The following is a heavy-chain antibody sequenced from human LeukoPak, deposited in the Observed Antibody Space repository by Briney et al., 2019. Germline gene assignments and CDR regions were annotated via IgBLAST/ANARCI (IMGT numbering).Heavy chain of an antibody. CDR2: ISANGSIT. CDR3: ARDLEWEPAGWFDP. Sequence: GGSLRLSCAASGFTFSAYGMSWVRQAPGQGLEWVSGISANGSITFYARSVRGRFTISRDNPQNTLYLQMNSLRAEDTAVYYCARDLEWEPAGWFDPWGQGTLVTVSS. CDR1: GFTFSAYG. J-gene: IGHJ5*02. D-gene: IGHD1-26*01. V-gene: IGHV3-23*01.